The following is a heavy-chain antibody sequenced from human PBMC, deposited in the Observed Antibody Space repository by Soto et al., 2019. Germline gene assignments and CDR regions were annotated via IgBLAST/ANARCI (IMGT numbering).Heavy chain of an antibody. V-gene: IGHV3-74*01. CDR3: ARVPTGGYDWN. Sequence: EVQLVESGGGLVQPGGSLRLSCAASGFTFSSYWMHWVRQAPGKGLVWVSRINSDGSRTDYADSVKGRFTISRDNAKNTLYLEMNSLIAEDTAVYSCARVPTGGYDWNWGQGTLVTVSS. CDR2: INSDGSRT. J-gene: IGHJ4*02. D-gene: IGHD5-12*01. CDR1: GFTFSSYW.